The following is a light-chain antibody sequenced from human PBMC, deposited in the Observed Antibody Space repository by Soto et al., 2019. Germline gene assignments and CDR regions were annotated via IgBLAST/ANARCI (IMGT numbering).Light chain of an antibody. Sequence: QSALTQPASVSGSPGQSITISCTGTSSDVGGYNYASWYQQHPGKAPKVLIYEVSNWPSGVSNRFSGSKSGNTASLTISGLRAEDEADYYCCSFTNTNSFVLFGGGTKVTVL. J-gene: IGLJ2*01. CDR1: SSDVGGYNY. V-gene: IGLV2-14*01. CDR2: EVS. CDR3: CSFTNTNSFVL.